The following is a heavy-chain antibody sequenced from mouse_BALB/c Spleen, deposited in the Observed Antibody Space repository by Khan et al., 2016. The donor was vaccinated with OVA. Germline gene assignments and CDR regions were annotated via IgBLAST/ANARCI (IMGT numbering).Heavy chain of an antibody. D-gene: IGHD2-13*01. CDR3: TRLGTTGWFTY. V-gene: IGHV1S135*01. Sequence: VQLQQSGPELMKPGASVKISCKASGYSFTNYYIHWVKQSHGQSLEWLGYIDPFNGGTTYNQKFKGTATLTVDKSSSTAYMHLNNLTSEDSAVYDCTRLGTTGWFTYWGQGTLVTVSA. J-gene: IGHJ3*01. CDR2: IDPFNGGT. CDR1: GYSFTNYY.